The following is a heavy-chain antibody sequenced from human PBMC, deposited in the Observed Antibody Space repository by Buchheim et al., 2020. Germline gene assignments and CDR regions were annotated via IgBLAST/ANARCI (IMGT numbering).Heavy chain of an antibody. CDR2: IYYSGST. CDR1: GGSISSGDYY. CDR3: ARAGGHMDYYDSSGYYGP. D-gene: IGHD3-22*01. V-gene: IGHV4-30-4*01. Sequence: QVQLQESGPGLVKPSQTLSLTCTVSGGSISSGDYYWSWIRQPPGKGLEWIGYIYYSGSTYYNPSLKSRVTISVDTSNNQFSLKLSSVTAADTAVYYYARAGGHMDYYDSSGYYGPWGQGTL. J-gene: IGHJ5*02.